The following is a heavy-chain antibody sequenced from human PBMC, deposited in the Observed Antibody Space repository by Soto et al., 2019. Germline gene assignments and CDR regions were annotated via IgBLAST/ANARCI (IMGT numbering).Heavy chain of an antibody. CDR1: GFTFSSYA. D-gene: IGHD2-2*02. CDR2: ISYDGSNK. V-gene: IGHV3-30-3*01. Sequence: GGSLRLSCAASGFTFSSYAMHWVRQAPGKGLEWVAVISYDGSNKYYADSVKGRFTISRDNSKNTLYLQMNSLRAEDTAVYYCARDPAAILDYFDHCGQGNLVTVSS. J-gene: IGHJ4*02. CDR3: ARDPAAILDYFDH.